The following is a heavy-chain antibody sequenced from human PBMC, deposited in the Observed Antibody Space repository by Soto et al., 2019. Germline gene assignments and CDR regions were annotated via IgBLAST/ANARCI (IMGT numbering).Heavy chain of an antibody. CDR1: GSTFDDYA. J-gene: IGHJ6*02. Sequence: LRLSFAASGSTFDDYAMHGLRQAPWEVLEVFSLISWDGGSTYYADSVKGRFTISRDNSKNSLYLQMNSLRAEDTALYYCAKDFIPSSSRPYYYYYYGMDVWGQGTTVTV. V-gene: IGHV3-43D*04. CDR2: ISWDGGST. CDR3: AKDFIPSSSRPYYYYYYGMDV. D-gene: IGHD6-6*01.